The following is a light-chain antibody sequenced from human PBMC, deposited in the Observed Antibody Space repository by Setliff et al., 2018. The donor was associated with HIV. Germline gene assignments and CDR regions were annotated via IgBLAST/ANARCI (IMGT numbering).Light chain of an antibody. Sequence: QSALTQPASVPGSPGQSITISCTGTSSDVGGYNYVSWYQQHPGKAPKLMISDVSKRPSGVSSRFSGSKSGNTASLTISGLQTEDEADYYCSSYTSSSTYVFGTGTKVTVL. CDR2: DVS. CDR1: SSDVGGYNY. J-gene: IGLJ1*01. CDR3: SSYTSSSTYV. V-gene: IGLV2-14*01.